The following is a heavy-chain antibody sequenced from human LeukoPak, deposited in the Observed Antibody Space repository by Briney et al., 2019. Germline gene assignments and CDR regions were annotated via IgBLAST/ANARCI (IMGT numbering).Heavy chain of an antibody. V-gene: IGHV4-59*08. CDR1: GGSISSYY. CDR2: IYYSGST. D-gene: IGHD5-12*01. Sequence: PSETLSLTCAVSGGSISSYYWSWIRQPPGKGLEWIGYIYYSGSTNYNPALKSRVTISVDTSKNQLSLKLSSVTAADTAVYYCARLVATSSWFDPWGQGTLVTVSS. CDR3: ARLVATSSWFDP. J-gene: IGHJ5*02.